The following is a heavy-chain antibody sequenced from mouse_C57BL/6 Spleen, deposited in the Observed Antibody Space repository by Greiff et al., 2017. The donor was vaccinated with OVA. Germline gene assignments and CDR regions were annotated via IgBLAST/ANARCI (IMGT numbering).Heavy chain of an antibody. CDR3: ARLITGNFDY. Sequence: VKLQQPGAELVMPGASVKLSCKASGYTFTSYWMHWVKQRPGQGLEWIGEIDPSDSYTNYNQKFKGKSTLTVDKSSSTAYMQLSSLTSEDSAVYYCARLITGNFDYWGQGTTLTVSS. CDR2: IDPSDSYT. D-gene: IGHD4-1*01. CDR1: GYTFTSYW. V-gene: IGHV1-69*01. J-gene: IGHJ2*01.